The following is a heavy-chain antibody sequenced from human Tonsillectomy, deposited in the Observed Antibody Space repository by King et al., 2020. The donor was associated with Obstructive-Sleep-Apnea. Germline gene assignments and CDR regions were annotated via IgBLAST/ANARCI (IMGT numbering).Heavy chain of an antibody. J-gene: IGHJ4*02. CDR1: GYTFTSYY. Sequence: QLVQSGAEVKKPGASVKVSCKASGYTFTSYYMHWVRQAPGQGLEWLGTINPSGGTTSYAQKFRGRVTMTSDTSTSTIYMELSSLRSEDTAVYYCATGSRDQPLLTYFDYWGQGTLVTVSS. CDR3: ATGSRDQPLLTYFDY. V-gene: IGHV1-46*01. D-gene: IGHD2-2*01. CDR2: INPSGGTT.